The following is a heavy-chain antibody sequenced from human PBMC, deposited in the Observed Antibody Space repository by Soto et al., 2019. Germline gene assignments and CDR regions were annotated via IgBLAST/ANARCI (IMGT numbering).Heavy chain of an antibody. Sequence: QVQLVESGGGVVQPGRSLRLSCAASGFTFSSYGMHWVRQAPGKGLEWVAVIWYDGSNKYYADSVKGRFTISRDNSKNTRYLQMNSLRAEDTAVYYCARSYYYDSSGYPPEFDYWGQGTLVTVSS. J-gene: IGHJ4*02. D-gene: IGHD3-22*01. CDR1: GFTFSSYG. CDR2: IWYDGSNK. CDR3: ARSYYYDSSGYPPEFDY. V-gene: IGHV3-33*01.